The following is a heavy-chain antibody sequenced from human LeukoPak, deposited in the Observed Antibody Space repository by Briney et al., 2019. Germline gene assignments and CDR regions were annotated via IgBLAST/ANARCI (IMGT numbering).Heavy chain of an antibody. CDR1: GGSISSYY. V-gene: IGHV4-59*01. J-gene: IGHJ4*02. Sequence: PSETLSLTCTVSGGSISSYYWSWLREPPGKGLEWGGDIYYSGSTNYNPSLKSRVTISVDTSKNQFSLKLSSVTAADTAVYYCAMPDCSGGSCHSGFDYWGQGTLVTVSS. CDR2: IYYSGST. CDR3: AMPDCSGGSCHSGFDY. D-gene: IGHD2-15*01.